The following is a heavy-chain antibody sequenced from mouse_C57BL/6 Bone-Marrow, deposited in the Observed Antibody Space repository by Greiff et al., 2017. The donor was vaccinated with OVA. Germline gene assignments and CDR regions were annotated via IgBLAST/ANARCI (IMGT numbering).Heavy chain of an antibody. D-gene: IGHD2-4*01. Sequence: QVQLKESGAELVKPGASVKLSCKASGYTFTSYWMHWVKQRPGQGLEWIGMIHPNSGSTNYNEKFKSKATLTVDKSSSTAYMQLSSLTSEDSAVYYCARRGYDYDGYWGQGTTLTVSS. CDR2: IHPNSGST. CDR1: GYTFTSYW. J-gene: IGHJ2*01. CDR3: ARRGYDYDGY. V-gene: IGHV1-64*01.